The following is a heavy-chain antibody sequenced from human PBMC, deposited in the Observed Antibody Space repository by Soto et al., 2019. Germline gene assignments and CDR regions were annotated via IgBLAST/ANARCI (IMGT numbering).Heavy chain of an antibody. J-gene: IGHJ4*02. D-gene: IGHD3-10*01. CDR1: GYTFTSYG. Sequence: ASVKVSCKASGYTFTSYGISWVRQAPGQGLEWMGWISAYNGNTNYAQKLQGRVTMTTDTSTSTAYMELRSLRSDDTAVYYCARDVGTSITMLRGVIDYWGQGTLVTVSS. V-gene: IGHV1-18*04. CDR3: ARDVGTSITMLRGVIDY. CDR2: ISAYNGNT.